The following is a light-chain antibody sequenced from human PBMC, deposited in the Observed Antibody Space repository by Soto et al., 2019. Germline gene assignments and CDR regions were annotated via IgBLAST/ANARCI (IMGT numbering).Light chain of an antibody. Sequence: EIVMTQSPATLSVSPGERVTLSCRASQSVSRKLAWYQQKPGQAPRLLIYGTTTRATGIPARFSGSGSGTEFTLTISSLQPEDFAVYYCQQDYNLPITFGQGTRLEIK. V-gene: IGKV3-15*01. CDR2: GTT. CDR1: QSVSRK. J-gene: IGKJ5*01. CDR3: QQDYNLPIT.